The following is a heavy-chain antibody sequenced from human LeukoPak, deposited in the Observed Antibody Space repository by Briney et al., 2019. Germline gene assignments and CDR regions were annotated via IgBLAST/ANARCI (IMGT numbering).Heavy chain of an antibody. CDR2: INPNSGGT. Sequence: GASVKVSCKASGYTFTGYYLHWVRQAPGQGLEWMGWINPNSGGTNYAQNFQGRVTMTRDTSISTAYMELSRLRSDDTAVYYCATHPGIFGVVIIPYWGQGTLVTVSS. D-gene: IGHD3-3*01. CDR1: GYTFTGYY. V-gene: IGHV1-2*02. J-gene: IGHJ4*02. CDR3: ATHPGIFGVVIIPY.